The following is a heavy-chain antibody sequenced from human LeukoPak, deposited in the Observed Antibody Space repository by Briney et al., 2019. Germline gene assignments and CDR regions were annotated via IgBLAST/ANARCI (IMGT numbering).Heavy chain of an antibody. CDR2: IYNSGSI. CDR3: ARGHYYDAFDI. CDR1: GFTFSTFA. Sequence: GSLRLSCAASGFTFSTFAMIWVRQPPGKGLEWIGTIYNSGSIDYNPSLKSRVTISVDTSKNQFSLKLRSVTAADTAMYYCARGHYYDAFDIWGQGTMVTVSS. J-gene: IGHJ3*02. D-gene: IGHD3-10*01. V-gene: IGHV4-38-2*01.